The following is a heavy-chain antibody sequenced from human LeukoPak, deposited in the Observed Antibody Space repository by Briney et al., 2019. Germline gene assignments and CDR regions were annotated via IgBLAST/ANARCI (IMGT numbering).Heavy chain of an antibody. CDR1: GYSMSTTYY. CDR3: ARRRSLLWFGELLDY. J-gene: IGHJ4*02. CDR2: INHSGST. D-gene: IGHD3-10*01. Sequence: SETLSLTCTVSGYSMSTTYYWGWIRQPPGKGLEWIGEINHSGSTNYNPSLKSRVTISVDTSKNQFSLKLSSVTAADTAVYYCARRRSLLWFGELLDYWGQGTLVTVSS. V-gene: IGHV4-38-2*02.